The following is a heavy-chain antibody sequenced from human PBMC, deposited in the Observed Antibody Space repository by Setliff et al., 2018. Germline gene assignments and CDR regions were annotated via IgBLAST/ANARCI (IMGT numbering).Heavy chain of an antibody. V-gene: IGHV4-39*01. CDR1: GGSISSISYY. J-gene: IGHJ4*02. D-gene: IGHD2-2*01. CDR2: MYDSGKT. Sequence: PSETLSLTCTVPGGSISSISYYWGWIRQPPVKGLEWIGTMYDSGKTYYNPSLESRVTISVDTSKNQFSLRVTSVTAADTAVYYCATCRYQVPYDYWGQGKLVTVS. CDR3: ATCRYQVPYDY.